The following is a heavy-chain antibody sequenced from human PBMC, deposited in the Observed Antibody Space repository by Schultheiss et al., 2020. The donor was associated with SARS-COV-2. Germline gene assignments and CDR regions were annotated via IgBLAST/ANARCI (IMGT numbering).Heavy chain of an antibody. J-gene: IGHJ6*02. Sequence: GGSLRLSCAASGFTFSSYGMHWVRQAPGKGLEWVAVISYDGSHKYYADSVKGRFTISRDNSKNTLYLQMNSLRAEDTAVYYCAKDRVYYDFWSGPQYYFYYGMDVWGQGTTVTVSS. CDR2: ISYDGSHK. CDR1: GFTFSSYG. V-gene: IGHV3-30*18. CDR3: AKDRVYYDFWSGPQYYFYYGMDV. D-gene: IGHD3-3*01.